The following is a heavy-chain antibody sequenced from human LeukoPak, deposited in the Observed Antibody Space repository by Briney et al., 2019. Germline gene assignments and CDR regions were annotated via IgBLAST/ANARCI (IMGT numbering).Heavy chain of an antibody. CDR2: ISSSSGYI. J-gene: IGHJ4*02. D-gene: IGHD3-22*01. Sequence: PGGSLRLSCAASGFTFGSYSFNWVRQAPGKGLEWVSSISSSSGYIYYADSVKGRFTISRDNAMNSLYLQMNSLRAEDTAVYYCARVPPSFYDSSGYYYREGYFDYWGQGTLVTVSS. CDR3: ARVPPSFYDSSGYYYREGYFDY. CDR1: GFTFGSYS. V-gene: IGHV3-21*01.